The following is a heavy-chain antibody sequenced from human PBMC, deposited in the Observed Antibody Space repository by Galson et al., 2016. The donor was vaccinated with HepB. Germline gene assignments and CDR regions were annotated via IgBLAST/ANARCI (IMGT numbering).Heavy chain of an antibody. Sequence: SVKVSCKAPGYSFSSYGISWVRQAPGQGLVWLGWISTFNGYTKYAQKLQGRVTMTTDTSTSTAYMELRSLRSDDTAVYYCARDGLRFLEWLRDGMDVWGQGTTVTVSS. J-gene: IGHJ6*02. V-gene: IGHV1-18*01. D-gene: IGHD3-3*01. CDR1: GYSFSSYG. CDR2: ISTFNGYT. CDR3: ARDGLRFLEWLRDGMDV.